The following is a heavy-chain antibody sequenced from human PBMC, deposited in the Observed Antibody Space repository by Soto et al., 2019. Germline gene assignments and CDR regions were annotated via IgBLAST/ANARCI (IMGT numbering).Heavy chain of an antibody. CDR1: GGTFSSYA. Sequence: SCKSSGGTFSSYAISWVRQAPGQGLEWMGGVIPVFGLATYAQKVQGRVTITADKSTSTAYMEVSSLRSEDTAVYYCARGKSYYGSGKGIYDYYSLDVWGQGTTVTVSS. CDR3: ARGKSYYGSGKGIYDYYSLDV. D-gene: IGHD3-10*01. J-gene: IGHJ6*02. V-gene: IGHV1-69*17. CDR2: VIPVFGLA.